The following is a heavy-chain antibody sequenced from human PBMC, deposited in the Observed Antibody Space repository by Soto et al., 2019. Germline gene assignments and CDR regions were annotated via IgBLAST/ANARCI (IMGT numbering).Heavy chain of an antibody. D-gene: IGHD1-26*01. V-gene: IGHV3-48*02. J-gene: IGHJ4*02. CDR3: ARMGSYPGGY. CDR2: ISSSSSAI. Sequence: EVQLVESGGGLVQPGGSLRLSCAASGFTFSNYSINWVRQAPGKGLKWVSYISSSSSAIYYADSVKGRFTISRDNAKNSLYLQMNSLRDEDTAVYYCARMGSYPGGYWGQGTLVTVSS. CDR1: GFTFSNYS.